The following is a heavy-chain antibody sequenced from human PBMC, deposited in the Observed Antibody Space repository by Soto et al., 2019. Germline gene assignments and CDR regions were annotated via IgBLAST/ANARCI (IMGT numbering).Heavy chain of an antibody. V-gene: IGHV4-34*01. Sequence: SETLSLTCAVYGGSFSGYYWSWIRQPPGKGLEWIGEINHSGSTNYNPSLKSRVTISVDTSKNQFSLKLSSVTAADTAVYYCARGPKYGPLTDYWGQGTLVTVS. CDR3: ARGPKYGPLTDY. CDR1: GGSFSGYY. J-gene: IGHJ4*02. D-gene: IGHD3-10*01. CDR2: INHSGST.